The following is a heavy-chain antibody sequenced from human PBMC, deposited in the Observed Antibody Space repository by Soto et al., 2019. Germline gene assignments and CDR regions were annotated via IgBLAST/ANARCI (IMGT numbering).Heavy chain of an antibody. CDR1: GFTFRDYA. CDR3: ARNSGLPDFGVIKPAFDI. J-gene: IGHJ3*02. V-gene: IGHV3-23*01. CDR2: LTGSLNSA. D-gene: IGHD3-3*01. Sequence: EVEVLQSGGGLGQPGGSLRLSCAAAGFTFRDYAMSWVRQAPGQGLEWVSTLTGSLNSAFYADSVKGRFTISRDNSDNILYLQMNILRDEDTAVYYSARNSGLPDFGVIKPAFDIWGQGKLVTVSS.